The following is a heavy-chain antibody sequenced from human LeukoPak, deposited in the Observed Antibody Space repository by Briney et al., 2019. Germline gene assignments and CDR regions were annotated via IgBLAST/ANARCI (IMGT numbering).Heavy chain of an antibody. J-gene: IGHJ4*02. D-gene: IGHD3-22*01. Sequence: GGSLRLSCAASGFAFNTYWMHWVRQAPRKGLVWVSRIKSDGSDTTYTDSVKGRFTISRDNAKNTLYLQMNSLSAEDTAMYFCARDRGYAFDYWGQGTLVTVSS. V-gene: IGHV3-74*01. CDR2: IKSDGSDT. CDR3: ARDRGYAFDY. CDR1: GFAFNTYW.